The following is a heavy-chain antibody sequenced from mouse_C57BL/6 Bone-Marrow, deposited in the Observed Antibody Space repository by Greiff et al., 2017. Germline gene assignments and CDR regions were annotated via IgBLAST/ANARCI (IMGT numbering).Heavy chain of an antibody. Sequence: EVQLQQSGAELVRPGASVKLSCTASGFNIKDDYMHWVKQRPEQGLEWIGWIDPENGDTEYASKFQGKATITADTSSNTAYLQLSSLTSEDTAVYYCTTVYDGNSGYFDVWGTGTTVTVSS. CDR2: IDPENGDT. CDR1: GFNIKDDY. D-gene: IGHD2-1*01. V-gene: IGHV14-4*01. CDR3: TTVYDGNSGYFDV. J-gene: IGHJ1*03.